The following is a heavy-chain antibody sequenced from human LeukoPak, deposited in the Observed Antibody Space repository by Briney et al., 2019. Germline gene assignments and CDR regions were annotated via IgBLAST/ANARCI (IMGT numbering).Heavy chain of an antibody. CDR3: ARDPYYGSDSRYYYYFGMDV. CDR1: GFTFSTYS. J-gene: IGHJ6*02. CDR2: ISSGGSYI. V-gene: IGHV3-21*01. D-gene: IGHD4-23*01. Sequence: GGSLRLSCAASGFTFSTYSMNWVRQAPGRGLEWVASISSGGSYIYYADSVKGRFTISRDNAKNSLYLQMNSLRAEDTAVYYCARDPYYGSDSRYYYYFGMDVWGQRTTVTVSS.